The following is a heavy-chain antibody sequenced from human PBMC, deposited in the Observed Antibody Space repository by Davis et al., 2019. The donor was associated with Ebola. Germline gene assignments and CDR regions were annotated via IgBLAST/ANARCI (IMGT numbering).Heavy chain of an antibody. CDR2: ISSSSSYI. CDR1: GFTFSSYS. V-gene: IGHV3-21*01. Sequence: GESLKISCAASGFTFSSYSMNWVRQAPGKGLEWVSSISSSSSYIYYADSVKGRFTISRDNAKNSLYLQMNSLRAEDTAVYYCARDLHSSSWYADDYWGQGTLVTVSS. CDR3: ARDLHSSSWYADDY. J-gene: IGHJ4*02. D-gene: IGHD6-13*01.